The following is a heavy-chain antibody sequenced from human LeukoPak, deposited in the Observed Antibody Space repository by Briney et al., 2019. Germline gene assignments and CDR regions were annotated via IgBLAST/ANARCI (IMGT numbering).Heavy chain of an antibody. CDR2: ISYDGSNK. J-gene: IGHJ3*02. V-gene: IGHV3-30-3*01. CDR3: AKDISAYSSGWFFGAFDI. Sequence: GGSLRLSCAASGFTFSSYAMHWVRQAPGKGLEWVAVISYDGSNKYYADSVKGRFTISRDNSKNTLYLQMNSLRAEDTALYYCAKDISAYSSGWFFGAFDIWGQGTMVTVSS. CDR1: GFTFSSYA. D-gene: IGHD6-19*01.